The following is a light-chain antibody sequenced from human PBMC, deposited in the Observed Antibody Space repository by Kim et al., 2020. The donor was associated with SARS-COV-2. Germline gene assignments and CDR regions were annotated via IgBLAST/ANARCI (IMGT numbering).Light chain of an antibody. V-gene: IGLV1-44*01. J-gene: IGLJ1*01. CDR3: AAWDGSLNGYV. Sequence: GQTVTISCSGSSSKIGSRIVIWYQQRTGTAPKLLIYSNNQRPSGVPDRFSGSKSGTSGSLAISGLQSEDEADYYCAAWDGSLNGYVFGTGTTVTVL. CDR2: SNN. CDR1: SSKIGSRI.